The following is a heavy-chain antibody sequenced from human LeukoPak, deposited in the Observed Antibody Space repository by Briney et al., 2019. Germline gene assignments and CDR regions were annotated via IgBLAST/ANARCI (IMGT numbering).Heavy chain of an antibody. Sequence: GGSLRLSCGASGFTFSTYGMHWVRQAPGKGLEWVAFIQNDEIDKFYADSVKGRFTISRDNSKNTLYLQMNSLRVEDTAVYYCAKERKLLPFDCWGQGTLVTVSS. V-gene: IGHV3-30*02. CDR1: GFTFSTYG. CDR2: IQNDEIDK. CDR3: AKERKLLPFDC. J-gene: IGHJ4*02. D-gene: IGHD4-23*01.